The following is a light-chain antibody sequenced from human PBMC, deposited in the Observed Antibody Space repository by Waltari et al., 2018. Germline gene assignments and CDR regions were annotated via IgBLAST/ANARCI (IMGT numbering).Light chain of an antibody. CDR1: QSIARN. Sequence: EILMTQSPPTMSGSPGERATLSCRASQSIARNLAWYQQKPGQAPRLLIYGASTRATGIPARFSGSGSGTEFTLTISSLQSEDFAVYYCQQYNSWRTFGQGTKLEIK. CDR3: QQYNSWRT. V-gene: IGKV3-15*01. J-gene: IGKJ2*01. CDR2: GAS.